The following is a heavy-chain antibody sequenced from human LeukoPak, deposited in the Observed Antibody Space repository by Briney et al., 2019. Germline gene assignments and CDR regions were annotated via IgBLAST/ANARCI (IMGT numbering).Heavy chain of an antibody. J-gene: IGHJ4*02. D-gene: IGHD4-17*01. CDR2: LTSSSSYK. Sequence: GGSLRLSCVASGFTFTKCAMSWIRQAPGKGLEWVSSLTSSSSYKFYADSVKGRFTISRDDAKYSLYLQMNSLRAEDTAVYYCARVSGEYRDYWGQGTLVTVSS. CDR1: GFTFTKCA. CDR3: ARVSGEYRDY. V-gene: IGHV3-21*01.